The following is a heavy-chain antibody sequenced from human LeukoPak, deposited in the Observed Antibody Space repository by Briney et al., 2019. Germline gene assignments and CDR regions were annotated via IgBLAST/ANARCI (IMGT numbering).Heavy chain of an antibody. Sequence: GGSLRLSCAASGFTFRIYSMNWVRQAPGTGLEWVSSIGPSSGDIYYADSVKGRFTISRDDDKNSLYLQMNSLRAEDTAVYYCARDRGARGRGLAWGQGTQVTVSS. V-gene: IGHV3-21*01. J-gene: IGHJ5*02. CDR1: GFTFRIYS. D-gene: IGHD3-10*01. CDR3: ARDRGARGRGLA. CDR2: IGPSSGDI.